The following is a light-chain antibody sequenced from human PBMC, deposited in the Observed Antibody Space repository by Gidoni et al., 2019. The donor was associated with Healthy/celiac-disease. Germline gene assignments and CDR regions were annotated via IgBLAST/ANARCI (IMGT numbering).Light chain of an antibody. V-gene: IGKV1-39*01. CDR3: PLSYRTPRT. CDR1: QCISSY. CDR2: AAS. Sequence: DIQMTQPPSSLSASVGDRVTITCRASQCISSYLNWHQQKPGKAPKLLIYAASSLQSGVPSRFCGSVSETDFTLPLRSLHSEDFAIFHSPLSYRTPRTFGQGTKLEIK. J-gene: IGKJ2*01.